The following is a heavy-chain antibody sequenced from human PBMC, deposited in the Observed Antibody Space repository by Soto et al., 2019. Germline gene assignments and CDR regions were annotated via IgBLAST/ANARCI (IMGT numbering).Heavy chain of an antibody. Sequence: ASVKVSCKASGYTFTSYYMHWVRQAPGQGLEWMGIINPSGGNTSYAQKFQGRVTMTRDTSTSTVYMELSSLRSEDTAVYYCARGVNDDSSGYYILLFDYWGQGTLVTVSS. J-gene: IGHJ4*02. CDR2: INPSGGNT. CDR1: GYTFTSYY. D-gene: IGHD3-22*01. V-gene: IGHV1-46*01. CDR3: ARGVNDDSSGYYILLFDY.